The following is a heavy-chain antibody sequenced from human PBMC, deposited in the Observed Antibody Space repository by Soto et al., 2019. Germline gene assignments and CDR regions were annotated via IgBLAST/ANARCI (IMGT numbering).Heavy chain of an antibody. CDR2: IYWDDDK. Sequence: ESDPTLVNPTQTLTLTCTFSGFSLSTSGVGVGWIRQPPGKALEWLALIYWDDDKRYSPSLKSRLTITKDTSKNQVVLTMTNMDPVDTATYYCARFYGDYKGSSPTLKYGMDVWGQGTTVTVSS. J-gene: IGHJ6*02. CDR1: GFSLSTSGVG. CDR3: ARFYGDYKGSSPTLKYGMDV. V-gene: IGHV2-5*02. D-gene: IGHD4-17*01.